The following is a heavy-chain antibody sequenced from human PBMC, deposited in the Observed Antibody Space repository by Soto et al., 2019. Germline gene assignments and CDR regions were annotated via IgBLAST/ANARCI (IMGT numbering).Heavy chain of an antibody. CDR1: GFTFSTYA. Sequence: GSSRRFPGAASGFTFSTYARSWFRQATGKGLEWISAISATGKSIYYADYVRGRFTVYRDNSKNTIFLHMDSLRDDATADYYCAKDRNEPGIWSHYWGQGTLVTVYS. CDR3: AKDRNEPGIWSHY. CDR2: ISATGKSI. D-gene: IGHD1-1*01. J-gene: IGHJ4*02. V-gene: IGHV3-23*01.